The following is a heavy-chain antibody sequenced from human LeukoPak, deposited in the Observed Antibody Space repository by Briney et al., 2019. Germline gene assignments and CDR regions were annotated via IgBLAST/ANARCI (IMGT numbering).Heavy chain of an antibody. CDR3: ARLPTGSSLHY. Sequence: PGGSLRLSCAASGHTFSSYWMHWVRQAPGKGLVWVSSINSDGSSTRYADSVKGRFTISRDNAKNTLYLQMNSLRAEDTAVYYCARLPTGSSLHYWGQGTLVTVSS. V-gene: IGHV3-74*01. J-gene: IGHJ4*02. CDR1: GHTFSSYW. CDR2: INSDGSST. D-gene: IGHD6-6*01.